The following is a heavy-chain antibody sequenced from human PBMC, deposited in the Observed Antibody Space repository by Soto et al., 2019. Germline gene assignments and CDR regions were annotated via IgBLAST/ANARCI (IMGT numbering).Heavy chain of an antibody. CDR2: ICCSSSGK. V-gene: IGHV3-23*01. J-gene: IGHJ6*02. CDR3: AKEITMVRGVIITTYYYYGMDV. CDR1: GFAFSSYA. Sequence: PGGSLRLSCAASGFAFSSYAMSWVRQAPGKGLEWVSSICCSSSGKYYADSVKGRVTITRDNSNNTLYLQMNSLRAEDTAVYYCAKEITMVRGVIITTYYYYGMDVWGQGTTVTVSS. D-gene: IGHD3-10*01.